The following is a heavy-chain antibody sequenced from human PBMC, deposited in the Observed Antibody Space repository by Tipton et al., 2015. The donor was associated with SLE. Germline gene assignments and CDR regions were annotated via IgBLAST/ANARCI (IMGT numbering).Heavy chain of an antibody. CDR2: INHSGST. D-gene: IGHD3/OR15-3a*01. J-gene: IGHJ3*02. Sequence: TLSLTCAVYGGSFSGYYWSWFRQPPGKGLEWIGEINHSGSTNYNPSLKSRVTISVDTSKNQFSLKLSSVTAADTAVYYCARAQRGPIRAFDIWGQGTMVNISS. CDR1: GGSFSGYY. V-gene: IGHV4-34*01. CDR3: ARAQRGPIRAFDI.